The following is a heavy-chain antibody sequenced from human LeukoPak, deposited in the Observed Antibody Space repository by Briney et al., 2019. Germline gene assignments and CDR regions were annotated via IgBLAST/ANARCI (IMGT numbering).Heavy chain of an antibody. D-gene: IGHD3-22*01. CDR3: AKDISGYYRPFDY. Sequence: GGSLRLSCAASGFTFSSYSMNWVRQAPGKGLEWVSYISSSSSTIYYADSVKGRFTISRDNSKNTLYLQMNSLRAEDTAVYYCAKDISGYYRPFDYWGQGTLVTVSS. V-gene: IGHV3-48*01. J-gene: IGHJ4*02. CDR1: GFTFSSYS. CDR2: ISSSSSTI.